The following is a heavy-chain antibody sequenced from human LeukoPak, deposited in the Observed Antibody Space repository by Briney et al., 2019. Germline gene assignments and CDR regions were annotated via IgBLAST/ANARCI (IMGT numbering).Heavy chain of an antibody. Sequence: GGSLRLSCAASGFTFSSPWMHWVRQAPGKGLVWVSRINSDGSATAYADSVKGRFTISRDNAENTLYLQMNSLRAEDTAVYYCARGTAGYHSSYFDYWGQGTLVTVAS. CDR3: ARGTAGYHSSYFDY. D-gene: IGHD3-16*02. CDR2: INSDGSAT. J-gene: IGHJ4*02. CDR1: GFTFSSPW. V-gene: IGHV3-74*01.